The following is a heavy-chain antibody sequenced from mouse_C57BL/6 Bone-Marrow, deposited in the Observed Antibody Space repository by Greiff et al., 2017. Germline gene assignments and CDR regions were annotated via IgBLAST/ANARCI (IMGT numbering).Heavy chain of an antibody. CDR1: GYTFTSYW. CDR3: AREGILYYCYYYAMDY. J-gene: IGHJ4*01. D-gene: IGHD1-1*01. V-gene: IGHV1-72*01. CDR2: IDPNSGGT. Sequence: QVQLQQSGAELVKPGASVKLSCKASGYTFTSYWMHWVKQRPGRGLEWIGRIDPNSGGTKYNEEFKSTATLTVDKPSSTAYMQLSSLTSDDSAVYYCAREGILYYCYYYAMDYWGQGTSVTVSS.